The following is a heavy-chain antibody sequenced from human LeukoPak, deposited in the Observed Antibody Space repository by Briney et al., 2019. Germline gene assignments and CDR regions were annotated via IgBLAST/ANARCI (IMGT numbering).Heavy chain of an antibody. V-gene: IGHV1-8*01. CDR1: GYTFTSYD. J-gene: IGHJ4*02. Sequence: ASVKVSCKASGYTFTSYDINWVRQATGQGLEWMGWMNPNSGNTGYAQKFQGRVTMTRNTSISTAYMELSSLRSEDTAVYYCVPGIAYRSSGYYFDYRGQGTLVTVSS. D-gene: IGHD6-13*01. CDR3: VPGIAYRSSGYYFDY. CDR2: MNPNSGNT.